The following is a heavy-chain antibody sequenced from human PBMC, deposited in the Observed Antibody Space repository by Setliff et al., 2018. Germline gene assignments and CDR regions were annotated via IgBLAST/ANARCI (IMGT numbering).Heavy chain of an antibody. CDR2: VDHSGST. Sequence: KPSETLSLTCTISGGFTSSFYWSWIRQAPGKGLEWIGYVDHSGSTNFSPSLKSRGTISVDTSKTQVSLTLPSVTAADTAVYYCARDYQGGWFDPWGPGTLVTVS. J-gene: IGHJ5*02. CDR1: GGFTSSFY. D-gene: IGHD3-16*01. CDR3: ARDYQGGWFDP. V-gene: IGHV4-59*01.